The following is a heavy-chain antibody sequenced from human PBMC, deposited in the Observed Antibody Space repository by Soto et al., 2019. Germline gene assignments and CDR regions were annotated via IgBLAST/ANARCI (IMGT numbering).Heavy chain of an antibody. V-gene: IGHV4-4*07. CDR1: GGSISSYY. Sequence: NPSETLSLTCTVSGGSISSYYWSWIRQPAGKRLEWIGRIYPTKTTNYNPSLKSRVTMSVDTSKSQFSLKLTSVTAADTAVYYCARDLGPLYSYMSWFDSWGQGTLVTVSS. CDR2: IYPTKTT. CDR3: ARDLGPLYSYMSWFDS. J-gene: IGHJ5*01. D-gene: IGHD5-18*01.